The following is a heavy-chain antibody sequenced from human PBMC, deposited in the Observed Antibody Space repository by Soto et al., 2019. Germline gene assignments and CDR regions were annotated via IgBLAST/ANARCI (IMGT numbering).Heavy chain of an antibody. J-gene: IGHJ6*03. CDR1: GGSFSGFY. CDR3: AGVFRYSFLFIAV. D-gene: IGHD2-15*01. CDR2: INPSGST. V-gene: IGHV4-34*02. Sequence: QVQLAQWGAGLLKPSGTRSLRSVLSGGSFSGFYWSWIRQAPGQGLEWIGDINPSGSTSYNPSLESGITIGTVSSNNRFSLPVSCGTAAGAAVYYFAGVFRYSFLFIAVWGKGTTVTV.